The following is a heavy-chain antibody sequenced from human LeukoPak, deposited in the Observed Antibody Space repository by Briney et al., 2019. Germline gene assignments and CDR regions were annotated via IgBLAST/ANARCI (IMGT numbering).Heavy chain of an antibody. V-gene: IGHV3-7*02. J-gene: IGHJ2*01. CDR2: VNEEATET. CDR3: ATEVCTDKGDFDL. D-gene: IGHD3-16*01. CDR1: GFIFSNYW. Sequence: PGGSLRLSCEASGFIFSNYWMSWVRQVPGKGLEWVAKVNEEATETYYGDSVKGRFTISRDNANKELHLQMNSLRAEDTAMYHCATEVCTDKGDFDLWGRGTLVTVSS.